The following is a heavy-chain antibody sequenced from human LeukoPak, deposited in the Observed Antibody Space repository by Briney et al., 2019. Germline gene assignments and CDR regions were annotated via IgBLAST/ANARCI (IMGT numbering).Heavy chain of an antibody. CDR3: AKLLGEEY. J-gene: IGHJ4*02. V-gene: IGHV4-59*02. D-gene: IGHD6-6*01. CDR1: GASVSSYF. Sequence: SETLSLTCTDSGASVSSYFWSWIRQSPEKGLEWIGYVYHSGSSSSNPSLQSRVTISQDTSRNQVSLKMTSATAADTAVYYCAKLLGEEYWGQGTQVVVSS. CDR2: VYHSGSS.